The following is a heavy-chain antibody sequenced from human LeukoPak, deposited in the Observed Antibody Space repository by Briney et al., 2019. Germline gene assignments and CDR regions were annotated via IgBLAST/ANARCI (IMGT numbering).Heavy chain of an antibody. J-gene: IGHJ4*02. CDR2: RYETGST. CDR1: GDSISRSAFY. CDR3: ARHYGLNYYDSTALEY. Sequence: SETLSLTCSISGDSISRSAFYWGWIRQPPGKGLVWTVSRYETGSTYQNPSLKSRVTIAVDTSKNQFSMNLTSVTAADTAVYFCARHYGLNYYDSTALEYWGQGILVTVS. V-gene: IGHV4-39*01. D-gene: IGHD3-22*01.